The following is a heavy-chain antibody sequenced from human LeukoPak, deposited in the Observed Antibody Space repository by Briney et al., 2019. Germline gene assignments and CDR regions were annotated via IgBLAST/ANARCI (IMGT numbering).Heavy chain of an antibody. J-gene: IGHJ6*02. D-gene: IGHD1-20*01. CDR1: GFSFSSYD. V-gene: IGHV3-23*01. Sequence: PGGSLRLSCAGSGFSFSSYDMGWLRQAPGKGLEWVAALSASGDYTEYADSVKGRFTISRDNSKNTLYLQMNSLRAEDTAVYYCAKDFGPGGNWNDGGGYYYGMDVWGQGTTVTVSS. CDR3: AKDFGPGGNWNDGGGYYYGMDV. CDR2: LSASGDYT.